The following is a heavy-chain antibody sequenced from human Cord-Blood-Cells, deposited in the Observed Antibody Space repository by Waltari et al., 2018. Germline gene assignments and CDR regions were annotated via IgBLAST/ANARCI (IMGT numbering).Heavy chain of an antibody. CDR1: GGSISSSSYY. Sequence: QLQLQESGPGLVKPSETLSLTCTVSGGSISSSSYYWGWIRQPPGKGLEWIGSIYYSGSTYYNPSLKRRVPISVDTSKNQFSLKLSSVTAADTAVYYCANYGSGSYDAFDIWGQGTMVTVSS. CDR2: IYYSGST. J-gene: IGHJ3*02. CDR3: ANYGSGSYDAFDI. V-gene: IGHV4-39*01. D-gene: IGHD3-10*01.